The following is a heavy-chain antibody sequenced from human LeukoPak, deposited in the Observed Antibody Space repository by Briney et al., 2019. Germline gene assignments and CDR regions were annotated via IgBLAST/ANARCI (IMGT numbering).Heavy chain of an antibody. CDR3: ARSGGNYDILTGYYLPWFDP. CDR1: GYSFTSYW. Sequence: GESLKISCKGSGYSFTSYWIGWVRPMPGKGLEWMGIIYPGDSDTRYSPSFQGQVTISADKSISTAYLQWSSLKASDTAMYYCARSGGNYDILTGYYLPWFDPWGQGTLVTVSS. CDR2: IYPGDSDT. D-gene: IGHD3-9*01. J-gene: IGHJ5*02. V-gene: IGHV5-51*01.